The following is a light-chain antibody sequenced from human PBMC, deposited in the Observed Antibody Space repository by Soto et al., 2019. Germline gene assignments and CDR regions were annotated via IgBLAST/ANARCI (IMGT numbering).Light chain of an antibody. CDR3: NSYTTSSTLV. Sequence: QSALTQTASVSGSPGQSSNISFTGTSSDVGGYNFVSWYQQHPGKAPKLMIYEATSRPSGVSNRFSGSKSGNTASLTISGLQAEDEAEYYCNSYTTSSTLVFGTGTKVTVL. CDR1: SSDVGGYNF. V-gene: IGLV2-14*03. CDR2: EAT. J-gene: IGLJ1*01.